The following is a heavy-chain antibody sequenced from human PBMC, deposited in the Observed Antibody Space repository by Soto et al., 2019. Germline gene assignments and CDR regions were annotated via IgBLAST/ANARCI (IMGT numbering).Heavy chain of an antibody. CDR2: INHSGST. CDR1: GGSFSGYY. CDR3: ARGRAFDI. J-gene: IGHJ3*02. V-gene: IGHV4-34*01. Sequence: QVQLQQWGAGLLKPSETLSLTCAVYGGSFSGYYWSWIRQPPGKGLEWIGEINHSGSTNYNPSLKSRVTISVDTSKNQFSLKLSSVTAADTAVYYCARGRAFDIWGQLTMVTVSS.